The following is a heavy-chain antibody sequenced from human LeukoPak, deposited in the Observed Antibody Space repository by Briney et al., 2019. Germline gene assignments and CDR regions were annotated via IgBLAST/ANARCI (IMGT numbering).Heavy chain of an antibody. CDR1: GDSVSSNSAA. Sequence: SQTLSLTCAISGDSVSSNSAAWNWIRQSPSRGLEWLGRTYYRSKWYNDYAVSVKSRITINPDTSKNQFSLQLNSVTPEDTAVYYCARGRGGKQLVTYYYYGMDVWGQGTTVTVSS. V-gene: IGHV6-1*01. CDR3: ARGRGGKQLVTYYYYGMDV. CDR2: TYYRSKWYN. D-gene: IGHD6-13*01. J-gene: IGHJ6*02.